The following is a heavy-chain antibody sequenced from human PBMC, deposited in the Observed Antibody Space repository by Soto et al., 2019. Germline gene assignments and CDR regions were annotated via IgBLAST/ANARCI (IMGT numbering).Heavy chain of an antibody. CDR1: GFTFTSFY. CDR3: AILYYYDSGDYYSNYQYYGMDV. D-gene: IGHD3-22*01. V-gene: IGHV1-46*01. J-gene: IGHJ6*02. Sequence: VASVKVSCKASGFTFTSFYMHWVRQAPGQGPEWMGIMHPYGGSTGYAQKFQGRVTLTRDTSTRTDYMELSSLRSDDTAVYYRAILYYYDSGDYYSNYQYYGMDVWGQGTTVTVSS. CDR2: MHPYGGST.